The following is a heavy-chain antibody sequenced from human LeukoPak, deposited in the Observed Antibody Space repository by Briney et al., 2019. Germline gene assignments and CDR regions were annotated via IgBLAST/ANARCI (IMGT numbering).Heavy chain of an antibody. V-gene: IGHV6-1*01. D-gene: IGHD3-22*01. Sequence: SQTLSLTCAISGDSASSNSAAWNWIRQSPSRGLEWLGRTYYRSKWYNDYAVSVKSRITINPDTSKNQFSLQLNSVTPEDTAVYYCARGVIVVVITSDAFDIWGQGTMVTVSS. CDR2: TYYRSKWYN. CDR1: GDSASSNSAA. CDR3: ARGVIVVVITSDAFDI. J-gene: IGHJ3*02.